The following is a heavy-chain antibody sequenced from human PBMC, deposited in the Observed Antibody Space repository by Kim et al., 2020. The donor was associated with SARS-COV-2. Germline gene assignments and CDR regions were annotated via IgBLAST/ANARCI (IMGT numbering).Heavy chain of an antibody. Sequence: GGSLRLSCVASGFTFSNYCMNGVRQAPGKGLEWVSTVDSRGATTNYPGSVKGRFTISRDNSKNTLYLQMNNLRAEDTAVYFCSNSGQLDYWGQGTLVTVSS. D-gene: IGHD6-19*01. J-gene: IGHJ4*02. CDR3: SNSGQLDY. CDR2: VDSRGATT. V-gene: IGHV3-23*01. CDR1: GFTFSNYC.